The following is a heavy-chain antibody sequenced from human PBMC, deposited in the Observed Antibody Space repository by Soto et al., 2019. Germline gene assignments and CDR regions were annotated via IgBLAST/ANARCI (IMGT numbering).Heavy chain of an antibody. CDR1: GFSLRDNA. J-gene: IGHJ4*02. V-gene: IGHV3-23*01. D-gene: IGHD3-10*01. CDR3: GRTYTGG. CDR2: ISGSEDRT. Sequence: LQSGGGVVQPGESLRLSCAASGFSLRDNALSWVRQAAGGGLEWVSGISGSEDRTNYADFVRGRFIISKDRAKNTLSLDMSGLRVDDTAVYFCGRTYTGGWGQGTLVTVSS.